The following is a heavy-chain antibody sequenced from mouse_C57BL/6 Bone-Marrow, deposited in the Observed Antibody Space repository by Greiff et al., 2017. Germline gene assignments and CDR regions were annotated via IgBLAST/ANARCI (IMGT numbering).Heavy chain of an antibody. V-gene: IGHV1-55*01. CDR2: IYPGSGST. CDR3: TRWPFAY. J-gene: IGHJ3*01. CDR1: GYTFTRYW. Sequence: QVQLQQPGAELVKPGASVKMSCKASGYTFTRYWITWVKQRPGQGLEWIGNIYPGSGSTNYDEKFKSKATLTVDTSSSTAYMQLSSLTSEYSAVYYCTRWPFAYWGQGTLVTVSA.